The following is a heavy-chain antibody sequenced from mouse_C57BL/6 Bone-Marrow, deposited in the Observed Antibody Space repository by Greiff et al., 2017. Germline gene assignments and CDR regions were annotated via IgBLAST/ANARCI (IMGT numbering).Heavy chain of an antibody. CDR3: ARRPVVAPMDY. J-gene: IGHJ4*01. Sequence: VQLQQSGPELVKPGASVKLSCKASGYTFTSYDINWVKQRPGQGLEWIGWIYPRDGSTKYNEKFKGKATLTVDKSSSTAYMELRSLTSEDSAVYYCARRPVVAPMDYWGQGTSVTVSS. D-gene: IGHD1-1*01. V-gene: IGHV1-85*01. CDR1: GYTFTSYD. CDR2: IYPRDGST.